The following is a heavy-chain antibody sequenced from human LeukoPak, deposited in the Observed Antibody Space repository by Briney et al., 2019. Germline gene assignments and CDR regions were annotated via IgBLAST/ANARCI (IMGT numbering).Heavy chain of an antibody. D-gene: IGHD1-1*01. CDR2: IYHSGST. V-gene: IGHV4-30-2*01. Sequence: SETLSLTCAVSGGSISSGGYSWSWIRQPPGKGLEWIGYIYHSGSTYYNPSLKSRVTISVDRSKNQFSLKLSSVTAADTAVYYCARARGGSRPPRTTLFDYWGQGTLVTVSS. CDR1: GGSISSGGYS. CDR3: ARARGGSRPPRTTLFDY. J-gene: IGHJ4*02.